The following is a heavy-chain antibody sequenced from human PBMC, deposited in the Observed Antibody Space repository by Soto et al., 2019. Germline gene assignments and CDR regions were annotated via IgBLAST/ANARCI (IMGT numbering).Heavy chain of an antibody. J-gene: IGHJ4*02. D-gene: IGHD3-16*01. CDR2: VSATAGTT. CDR1: GFTFSNYA. CDR3: AKDRLAGGFYY. V-gene: IGHV3-23*04. Sequence: DVQLVDSGGGLVQPGGSLRLSCAASGFTFSNYAMSWVRQAPGKGLEWVSLVSATAGTTDYTDSVKGRFTIARDNSRTTRYLQMNSLRADDTAVYYCAKDRLAGGFYYWGQGTLVTVSS.